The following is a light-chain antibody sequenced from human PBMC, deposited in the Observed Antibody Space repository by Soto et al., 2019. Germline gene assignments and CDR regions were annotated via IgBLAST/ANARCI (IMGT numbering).Light chain of an antibody. Sequence: QPVLTQSPSASASLGASVKLTCTLSSGHINYAIAWHQQQPEKGPRYLMKVNSDGSHNKGDGIPDRFSGSSSGAERYLTISSLQSEDEADYYCQTWGTGIETVFGGGTKLTVL. CDR3: QTWGTGIETV. J-gene: IGLJ3*02. CDR2: VNSDGSH. CDR1: SGHINYA. V-gene: IGLV4-69*01.